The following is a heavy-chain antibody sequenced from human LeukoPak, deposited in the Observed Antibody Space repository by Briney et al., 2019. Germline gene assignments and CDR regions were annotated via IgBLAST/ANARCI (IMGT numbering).Heavy chain of an antibody. V-gene: IGHV5-51*01. CDR3: ARLGGFNSSGYPFDY. J-gene: IGHJ4*02. CDR2: IYPGDSDT. CDR1: GYSFTSYW. Sequence: GESLKISCKSSGYSFTSYWIGWVRQMPGKGLEWMGIIYPGDSDTRYSPSFQGQVTTSADKSISTAYLQWISLKASDTAMYYCARLGGFNSSGYPFDYWGQGTLVTVSS. D-gene: IGHD3-22*01.